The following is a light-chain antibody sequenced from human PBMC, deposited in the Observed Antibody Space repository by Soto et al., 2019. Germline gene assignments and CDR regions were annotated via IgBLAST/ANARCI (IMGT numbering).Light chain of an antibody. CDR2: GAS. CDR3: QQYGSSPPFT. Sequence: EIVLTQSPGTLSLSPGERATLSCRASQSVSGSYLAWYQQKPGQAPRLLIYGASSRATGIPDRFSGSGSGTDFTLIISRLEPEDFAVYYCQQYGSSPPFTFGPGTKVDIK. J-gene: IGKJ3*01. V-gene: IGKV3-20*01. CDR1: QSVSGSY.